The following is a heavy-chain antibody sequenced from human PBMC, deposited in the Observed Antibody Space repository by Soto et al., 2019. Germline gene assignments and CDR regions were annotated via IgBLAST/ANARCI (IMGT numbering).Heavy chain of an antibody. V-gene: IGHV1-69*13. CDR3: ARDKTGTKHKGQGQYDWFAP. CDR1: GGTFSSYA. D-gene: IGHD1-7*01. J-gene: IGHJ5*02. CDR2: IIPIFGTA. Sequence: ASVKVSCKASGGTFSSYAISWVRQAPGQGLEWMGGIIPIFGTANYAQKFQGRVTITADESTSTAYMELSSLRSEDTAVYYCARDKTGTKHKGQGQYDWFAPRGQRTLVPVSS.